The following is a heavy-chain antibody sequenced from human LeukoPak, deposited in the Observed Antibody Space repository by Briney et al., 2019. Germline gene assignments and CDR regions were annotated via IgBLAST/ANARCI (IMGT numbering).Heavy chain of an antibody. J-gene: IGHJ6*03. CDR1: GGSISSYY. V-gene: IGHV4-59*01. Sequence: SETLSLTCTVSGGSISSYYWSWIRQPPGKGLEWIGYIYYSGSTNYNPSLKSRVTISVDTSKNQFSLKLSSVTAADTAVYYCARAGVTTTDYYYMDVWGKGTTVTVSS. CDR3: ARAGVTTTDYYYMDV. CDR2: IYYSGST. D-gene: IGHD4-11*01.